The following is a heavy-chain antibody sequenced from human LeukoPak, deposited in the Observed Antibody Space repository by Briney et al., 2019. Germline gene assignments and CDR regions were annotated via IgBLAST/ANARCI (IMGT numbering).Heavy chain of an antibody. CDR3: ARDSVSTSPFDY. CDR1: GYTFTGYY. V-gene: IGHV1-2*02. D-gene: IGHD4-11*01. CDR2: INPNSGGT. J-gene: IGHJ4*02. Sequence: ASVKVSCKASGYTFTGYYMHWVRQAPGQGLEWMGWINPNSGGTNYAQKFQGRVTMTRDTSISTAYMELRSLRSDDTAVYYCARDSVSTSPFDYWGQGTLVTVSS.